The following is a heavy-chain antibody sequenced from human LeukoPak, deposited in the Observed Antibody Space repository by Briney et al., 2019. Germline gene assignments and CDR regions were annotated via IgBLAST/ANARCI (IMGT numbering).Heavy chain of an antibody. V-gene: IGHV3-64D*06. D-gene: IGHD3-10*01. J-gene: IGHJ4*02. Sequence: GGSLRLSCSASGFTFSRYAMHWVRQAPGKGLEYVSAISSNGGSTYYADSVQGRFTISRDNSKNTLYLQMSSLRAEDTAVYYCVKDGSGSYYTYYFDYWGQGTLGTVSS. CDR3: VKDGSGSYYTYYFDY. CDR2: ISSNGGST. CDR1: GFTFSRYA.